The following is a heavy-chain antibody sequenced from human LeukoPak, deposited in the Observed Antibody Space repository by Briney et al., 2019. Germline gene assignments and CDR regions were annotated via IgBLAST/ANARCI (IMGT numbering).Heavy chain of an antibody. CDR1: GGSISSSSYY. Sequence: KPSETLSLTCTVSGGSISSSSYYWGWIRQPPGKGLEWIGSIYYSGSTYYNPSLKSRVTISVDTSKNQFSLKLSSVTAADTAVYYCATLTISEPPYGMDVWGQGTTVTVSS. V-gene: IGHV4-39*01. J-gene: IGHJ6*02. CDR3: ATLTISEPPYGMDV. CDR2: IYYSGST. D-gene: IGHD3-3*01.